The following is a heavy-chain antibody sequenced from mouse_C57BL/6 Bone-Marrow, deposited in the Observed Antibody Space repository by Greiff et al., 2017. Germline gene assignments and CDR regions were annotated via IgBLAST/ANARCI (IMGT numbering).Heavy chain of an antibody. CDR2: IWSGGST. J-gene: IGHJ2*01. V-gene: IGHV2-2*01. Sequence: VQLQQSGPGLVQPSQSLSITCTASGFSLTSYGVHWVRQSPGKGLEWLGVIWSGGSTDYNAAFISRLSISKDNSKSQFFFKMNSLQADDTAIYSCSRHPYYFDYWGQGTTLTVSS. CDR3: SRHPYYFDY. CDR1: GFSLTSYG.